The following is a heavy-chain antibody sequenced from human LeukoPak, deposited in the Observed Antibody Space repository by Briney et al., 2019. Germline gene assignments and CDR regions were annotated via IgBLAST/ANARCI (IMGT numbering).Heavy chain of an antibody. Sequence: SVKVSCKAPGNTFTAYYIHWVRQAPGQGLEWMGRIIPIFGTANYAQKFQGRVTITTDESTSTAYMELSSLRSEDTAVYYCARDWAPRGDYVYYFQHWGQGTLVTVSS. CDR2: IIPIFGTA. V-gene: IGHV1-69*05. J-gene: IGHJ1*01. D-gene: IGHD4-17*01. CDR3: ARDWAPRGDYVYYFQH. CDR1: GNTFTAYY.